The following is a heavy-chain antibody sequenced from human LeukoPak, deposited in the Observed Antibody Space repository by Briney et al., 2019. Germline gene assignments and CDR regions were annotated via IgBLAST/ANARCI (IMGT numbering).Heavy chain of an antibody. CDR3: ARERLYSSSPDAFDI. V-gene: IGHV3-48*03. D-gene: IGHD6-6*01. CDR2: ISSSGSTT. CDR1: GFTFSSYE. J-gene: IGHJ3*02. Sequence: PGGSLRLSCAASGFTFSSYEVNWVRQAPGKGLEWVSYISSSGSTTYYADSVRGRFTISRDNAKNSLYLQMNSLRAEDTAVYYCARERLYSSSPDAFDIWGQGTMVTVSS.